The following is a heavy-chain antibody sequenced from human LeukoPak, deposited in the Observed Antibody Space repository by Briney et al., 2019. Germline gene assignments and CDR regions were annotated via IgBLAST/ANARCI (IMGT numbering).Heavy chain of an antibody. CDR1: VGTFTRYA. V-gene: IGHV1-69*01. D-gene: IGHD2-15*01. Sequence: SVKVSCKASVGTFTRYAISWVRQAPGQGLEWMGGIFPIFGTANYAQKFQGRVTITADESTSTAYMELSSLRSEDTAVYYCARGISAVLDAFDIWGQGTMVTVSS. CDR2: IFPIFGTA. J-gene: IGHJ3*02. CDR3: ARGISAVLDAFDI.